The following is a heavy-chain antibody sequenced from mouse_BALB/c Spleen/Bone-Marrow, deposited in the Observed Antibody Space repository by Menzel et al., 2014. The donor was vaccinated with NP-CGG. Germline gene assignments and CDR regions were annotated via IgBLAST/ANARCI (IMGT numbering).Heavy chain of an antibody. V-gene: IGHV1-69*01. D-gene: IGHD3-3*01. Sequence: QVQLQQSGAELVMPGASVKMSCKASGYTFTDYWMHWAKQRPGQGLEWTGAIDTSDSYTSYNQKFKGKATLTVDESSSTAYMQLSSLTSEDSAVYYCARSWGRGLFDYWGQGTTLTVSS. CDR2: IDTSDSYT. CDR3: ARSWGRGLFDY. J-gene: IGHJ2*01. CDR1: GYTFTDYW.